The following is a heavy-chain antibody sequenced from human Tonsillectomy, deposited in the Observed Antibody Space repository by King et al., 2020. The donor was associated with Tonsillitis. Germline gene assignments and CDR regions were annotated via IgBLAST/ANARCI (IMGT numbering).Heavy chain of an antibody. Sequence: VQLVESGGGVVQPGGSLRLSCAASGLTFSSNAMHWVRQAPGKGLEWVAITSYNEINKYYADSVKGRFTIPRDNSKNTLYLQMNSLRAEDTAVYYCAREAYGDYYFDYWGQGTLVTVSS. D-gene: IGHD4-17*01. V-gene: IGHV3-30*04. J-gene: IGHJ4*02. CDR1: GLTFSSNA. CDR3: AREAYGDYYFDY. CDR2: TSYNEINK.